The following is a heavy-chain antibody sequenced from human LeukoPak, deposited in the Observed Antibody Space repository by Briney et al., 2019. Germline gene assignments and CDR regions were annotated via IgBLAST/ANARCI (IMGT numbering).Heavy chain of an antibody. Sequence: PGRSLRLSCAASGFTFSSYAMHWVRQAPGKGLEWVAVISFDGSSKSYADFVKGRFTISRDNSKNTLYLQVNSLRVEDTAVYYCARDPYDTSGYFYYYWGQGTLVTVSS. CDR2: ISFDGSSK. J-gene: IGHJ4*02. CDR1: GFTFSSYA. V-gene: IGHV3-30-3*01. CDR3: ARDPYDTSGYFYYY. D-gene: IGHD3-22*01.